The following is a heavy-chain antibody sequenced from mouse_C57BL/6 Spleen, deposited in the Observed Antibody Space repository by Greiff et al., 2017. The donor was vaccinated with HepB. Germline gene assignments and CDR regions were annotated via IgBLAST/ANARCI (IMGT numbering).Heavy chain of an antibody. CDR2: IYPRSGNT. Sequence: VKLVESGAELARPGASVKLSCKASGYTFTSYGISWVKQRTGQGLEWIGEIYPRSGNTYYNEKFKGKATLTADKSSSTAYMELRSLTSEDSAVYVCARRVEYYFDYWGQGTTLTVSS. J-gene: IGHJ2*01. V-gene: IGHV1-81*01. CDR3: ARRVEYYFDY. CDR1: GYTFTSYG. D-gene: IGHD1-1*01.